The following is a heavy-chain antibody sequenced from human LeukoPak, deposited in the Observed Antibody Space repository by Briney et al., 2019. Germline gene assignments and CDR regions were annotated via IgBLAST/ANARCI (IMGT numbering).Heavy chain of an antibody. D-gene: IGHD3-3*01. J-gene: IGHJ3*02. V-gene: IGHV4-61*05. Sequence: SETLSLTCTVSGGSMSSSSYYWGWIRQPPGKGLEWIGYIYYSGSTKYKPSLKSRVTISVDTSKNQFSLKLSSVTAADTAVYYCARGRFLDAFDIWGQGTMVTVSS. CDR1: GGSMSSSSYY. CDR3: ARGRFLDAFDI. CDR2: IYYSGST.